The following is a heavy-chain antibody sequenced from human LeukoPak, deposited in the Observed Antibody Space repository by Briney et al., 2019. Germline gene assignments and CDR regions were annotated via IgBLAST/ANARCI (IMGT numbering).Heavy chain of an antibody. CDR2: ISAYNGNT. CDR3: ARVMITFGGVIVDFDY. D-gene: IGHD3-16*02. CDR1: GYTFTSCG. J-gene: IGHJ4*02. V-gene: IGHV1-18*01. Sequence: ASVKVSCKASGYTFTSCGISWVRQAPGQGLEWMGWISAYNGNTNYAQKLQGRVTMTTDTSTSTAYMELRSLRSDDTAVYYCARVMITFGGVIVDFDYWGQGTLVTVSS.